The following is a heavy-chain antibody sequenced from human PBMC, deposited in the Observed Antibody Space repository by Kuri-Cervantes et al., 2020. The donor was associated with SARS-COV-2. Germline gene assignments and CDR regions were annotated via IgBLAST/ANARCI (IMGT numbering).Heavy chain of an antibody. CDR2: IYYSGST. CDR1: GGSISSYY. D-gene: IGHD2-2*01. J-gene: IGHJ6*02. CDR3: ARVGCSSTSCYSYYYYGMDV. V-gene: IGHV4-59*12. Sequence: SETLSLTCTVSGGSISSYYWSWIRQPPGKGLEWIGYIYYSGSTNYNPSLKSRVTISVDKSKNQFSLKLSSVTAADTAVYYCARVGCSSTSCYSYYYYGMDVWGQGTTVTVSS.